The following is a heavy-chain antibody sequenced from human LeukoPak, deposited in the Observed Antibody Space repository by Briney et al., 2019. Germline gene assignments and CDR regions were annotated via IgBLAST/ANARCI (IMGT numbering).Heavy chain of an antibody. Sequence: GWSLRLSCAASGFTFSSYAMHWVRQAPGKGLEWVAVISYDGSNKYYADSVKGRFTISRDNSKNTLYLQMNSLRAEDTAVYYCARGLWFGETNRHYFDYWGQGTLVTVSP. CDR2: ISYDGSNK. D-gene: IGHD3-10*01. J-gene: IGHJ4*02. CDR3: ARGLWFGETNRHYFDY. V-gene: IGHV3-30-3*01. CDR1: GFTFSSYA.